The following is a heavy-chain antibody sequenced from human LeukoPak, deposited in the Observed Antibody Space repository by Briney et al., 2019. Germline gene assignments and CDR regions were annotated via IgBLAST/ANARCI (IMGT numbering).Heavy chain of an antibody. D-gene: IGHD3-22*01. CDR1: GFTFSSYS. CDR2: ISSSSSYI. Sequence: PGGSLGLSCAASGFTFSSYSMNWVRQAPGKGLEWVSSISSSSSYIYYADSVKGRFTISRDNAKNSLYLQMNSLRAEDTAVYYCARVHDSSGYGYGMDVWGQGTTVTVSS. J-gene: IGHJ6*02. V-gene: IGHV3-21*01. CDR3: ARVHDSSGYGYGMDV.